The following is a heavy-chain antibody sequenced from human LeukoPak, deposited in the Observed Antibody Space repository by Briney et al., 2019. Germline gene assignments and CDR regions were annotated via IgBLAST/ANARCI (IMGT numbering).Heavy chain of an antibody. D-gene: IGHD2-21*02. J-gene: IGHJ6*02. V-gene: IGHV1-2*02. CDR2: INPNTGGT. CDR3: ARSVTAMNYYYFGMDV. Sequence: ASVKVSCKASGYTFTGYYMHWVRQAPGQGLEWMGWINPNTGGTNYAQKFQGRVTVTRDTSISTAYMELSTLRSDDTAVYYCARSVTAMNYYYFGMDVWGQGTTVTVSS. CDR1: GYTFTGYY.